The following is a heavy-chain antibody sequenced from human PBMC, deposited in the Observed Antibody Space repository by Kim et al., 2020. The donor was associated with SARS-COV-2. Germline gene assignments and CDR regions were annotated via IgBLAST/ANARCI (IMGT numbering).Heavy chain of an antibody. CDR1: GYSFSSYW. D-gene: IGHD2-2*01. Sequence: GESLKISCKGSGYSFSSYWIAWVRQMPGKGLEWMGIIYPDDSDTRYRPSFKGQVTISADKSITTAYLQWSSLKASDTAMYYCAALDCSSTRCYGAFDFWG. V-gene: IGHV5-51*01. CDR3: AALDCSSTRCYGAFDF. J-gene: IGHJ3*01. CDR2: IYPDDSDT.